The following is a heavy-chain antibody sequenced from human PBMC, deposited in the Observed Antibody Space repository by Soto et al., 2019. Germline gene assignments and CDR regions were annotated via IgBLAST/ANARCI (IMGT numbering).Heavy chain of an antibody. Sequence: SLRLSCAASGFTFSSYGMHWVRQAPVKGLEWVAVIWYDGSNKYYADSVKGRFTISRDNSKNTLYLQMNSLRAEDTAVYYCARDPTVTASGYYYYGMDVWGQGTTVTVSS. D-gene: IGHD4-17*01. CDR3: ARDPTVTASGYYYYGMDV. CDR1: GFTFSSYG. V-gene: IGHV3-33*01. J-gene: IGHJ6*02. CDR2: IWYDGSNK.